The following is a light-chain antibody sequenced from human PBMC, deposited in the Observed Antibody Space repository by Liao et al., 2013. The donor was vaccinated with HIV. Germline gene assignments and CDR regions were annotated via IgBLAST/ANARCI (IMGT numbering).Light chain of an antibody. CDR3: QAWDSSTAV. Sequence: SYELTQPPSVSVSPGQTVSITCSGDKLGDTYTCWYQQKSGQSPVLVIYQDNKRPSGIPERFSGSNSGNTATLTISGTQAMDEADYYCQAWDSSTAVFGTGTKVTVL. CDR1: KLGDTY. CDR2: QDN. V-gene: IGLV3-1*01. J-gene: IGLJ1*01.